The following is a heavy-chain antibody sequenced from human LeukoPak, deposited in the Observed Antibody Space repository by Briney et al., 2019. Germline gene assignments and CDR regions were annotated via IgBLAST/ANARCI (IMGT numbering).Heavy chain of an antibody. CDR2: IYYSGST. V-gene: IGHV4-59*08. J-gene: IGHJ3*02. CDR1: GGSIISHY. D-gene: IGHD1-1*01. CDR3: ARLEGVGPRESFDI. Sequence: PSETLSLTCTVSGGSIISHYWSWIRQPPGKGLEWIGYIYYSGSTNYNPSLKSRITISVDTSKNQFSLRLNSMTAADTAVYYCARLEGVGPRESFDIWGQGAKVTVSS.